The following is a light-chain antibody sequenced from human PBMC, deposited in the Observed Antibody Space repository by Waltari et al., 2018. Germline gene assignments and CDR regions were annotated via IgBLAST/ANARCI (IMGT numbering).Light chain of an antibody. CDR1: QSIGTS. J-gene: IGKJ2*01. CDR2: GAS. Sequence: EIVMTQSPATLSVSPGERATLTCSASQSIGTSFTWYQQRPGRAPSHLIYGASTRATGIPARFSGSGSGTEFSLTISSLQSEDFAVYYCLQYNNWPYTFGQGTRLEIK. V-gene: IGKV3-15*01. CDR3: LQYNNWPYT.